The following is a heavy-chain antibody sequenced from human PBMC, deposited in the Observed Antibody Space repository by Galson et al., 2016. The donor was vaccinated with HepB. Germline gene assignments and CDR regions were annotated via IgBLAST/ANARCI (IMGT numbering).Heavy chain of an antibody. Sequence: PALVKPTQTLTLTCTFSGFSVNKYGVGVGWMRQSPGKAPEWLALIYWDDDKGYNPSLESRLYITKDTSKNQVVLTMTNMDPADTATYYCAHSRRITVIRGGTSYDVMYCWVQGTTFTVSS. CDR1: GFSVNKYGVG. CDR2: IYWDDDK. J-gene: IGHJ6*02. D-gene: IGHD3-10*01. V-gene: IGHV2-5*02. CDR3: AHSRRITVIRGGTSYDVMYC.